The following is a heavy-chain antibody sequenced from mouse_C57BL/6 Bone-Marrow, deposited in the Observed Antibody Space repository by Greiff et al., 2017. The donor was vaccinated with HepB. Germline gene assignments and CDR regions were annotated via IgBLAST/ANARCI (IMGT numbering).Heavy chain of an antibody. Sequence: VKLMESGPGLVQPSQSLSITCTVSGFSLTSYGVHWVRQSPGKGLEWLGVIWRGGSTDYNAAFMSRLSITKDNSKSQVFFKMNSLQADDTAIYYCAKNGMITTGTYYAMDYWGQGTSVTVSS. V-gene: IGHV2-5*01. D-gene: IGHD2-4*01. CDR2: IWRGGST. CDR3: AKNGMITTGTYYAMDY. J-gene: IGHJ4*01. CDR1: GFSLTSYG.